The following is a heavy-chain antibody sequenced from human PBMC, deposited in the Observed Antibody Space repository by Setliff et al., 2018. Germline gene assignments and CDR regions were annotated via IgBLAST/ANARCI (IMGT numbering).Heavy chain of an antibody. V-gene: IGHV3-48*01. CDR1: GFPFSTYT. D-gene: IGHD5-12*01. J-gene: IGHJ4*02. CDR3: ARDRTPGYSGYSS. Sequence: GGSLRLSCAASGFPFSTYTMTWVRQAPGKGLEWVSYITSSSSTIYYADSVKGRFTISRDNAKNSLYLQMNSLRAEDTAVYYCARDRTPGYSGYSSWGQGTLVTVS. CDR2: ITSSSSTI.